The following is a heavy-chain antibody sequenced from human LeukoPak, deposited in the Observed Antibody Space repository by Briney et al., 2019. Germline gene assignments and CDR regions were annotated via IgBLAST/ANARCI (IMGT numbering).Heavy chain of an antibody. CDR2: IYPGDSDT. D-gene: IGHD6-13*01. V-gene: IGHV5-51*01. CDR3: ASLYSSSPLTPDAFDI. J-gene: IGHJ3*02. CDR1: GYSFTSYW. Sequence: GESLKISCKGSGYSFTSYWIGWVRQMPGKGLEWMGIIYPGDSDTRYSPSFQGQVTISADKSISTAYLQWSSLKASDTAMYYCASLYSSSPLTPDAFDIWGQGTMVTVSS.